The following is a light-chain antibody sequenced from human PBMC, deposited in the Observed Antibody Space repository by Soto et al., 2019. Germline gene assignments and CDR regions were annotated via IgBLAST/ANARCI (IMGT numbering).Light chain of an antibody. CDR2: GAS. J-gene: IGKJ2*01. V-gene: IGKV3-20*01. CDR1: QSVSSSY. CDR3: QQYGSSPPTYT. Sequence: EIVLTQSPGTLSLSPGERATLSCRASQSVSSSYLSWYQQKPGQAPRLLIYGASSRATGITDRFSGSGSGTDFTLTISRLEPEEFAVYYCQQYGSSPPTYTFGQGTKLEIK.